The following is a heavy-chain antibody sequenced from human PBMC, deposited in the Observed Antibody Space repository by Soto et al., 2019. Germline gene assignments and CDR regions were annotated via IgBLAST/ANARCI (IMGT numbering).Heavy chain of an antibody. CDR3: ARDPRIAVAGMYYFDY. CDR1: GYTFTSYA. CDR2: INAGNGNT. J-gene: IGHJ4*02. Sequence: QVPLVQSGAEVKKPGASVKVSCKASGYTFTSYAMHWVRQAPGQRLEWMGWINAGNGNTKYSQKFQGRVTITRDTSASTAYMELSSLRSEDTAVYYCARDPRIAVAGMYYFDYWGQGTLVTVSS. D-gene: IGHD6-19*01. V-gene: IGHV1-3*01.